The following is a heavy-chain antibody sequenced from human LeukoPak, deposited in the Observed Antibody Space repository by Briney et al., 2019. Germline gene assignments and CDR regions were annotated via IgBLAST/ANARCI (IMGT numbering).Heavy chain of an antibody. D-gene: IGHD3-3*01. V-gene: IGHV3-30*04. CDR3: ASEIIFGSFDY. J-gene: IGHJ4*02. Sequence: GGSLRLSCAASGFTFSSYAMHWVRQAPGKGLEWVAVISYDGSNKYYADSVKGRFTISRDDSKNTLYLQMNSLRAEDTAVYYCASEIIFGSFDYWGQGTLVTVSS. CDR2: ISYDGSNK. CDR1: GFTFSSYA.